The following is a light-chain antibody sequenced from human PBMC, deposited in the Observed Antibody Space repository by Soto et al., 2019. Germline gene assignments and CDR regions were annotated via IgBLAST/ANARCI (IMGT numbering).Light chain of an antibody. CDR3: QKCGIAPFS. CDR1: QSISNH. Sequence: DIQMTQSPSSLSASVGDRVTITCRASQSISNHLAWYQQKPGKVPKLLIYAASTLQARVPSQFSDSGSQTDFTRTISILQPEDVATYYCQKCGIAPFSFGGGTNVELK. V-gene: IGKV1-27*01. J-gene: IGKJ4*01. CDR2: AAS.